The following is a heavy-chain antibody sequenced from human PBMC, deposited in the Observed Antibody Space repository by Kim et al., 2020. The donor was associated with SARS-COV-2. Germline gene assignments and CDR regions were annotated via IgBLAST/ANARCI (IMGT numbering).Heavy chain of an antibody. J-gene: IGHJ4*02. D-gene: IGHD2-2*01. Sequence: GSVKGRFTISSDDSKSLAYLQMNSLKTEDTAVYYCIGYCSSTSCRGTFDYWGQGTLVTVSS. CDR3: IGYCSSTSCRGTFDY. V-gene: IGHV3-49*02.